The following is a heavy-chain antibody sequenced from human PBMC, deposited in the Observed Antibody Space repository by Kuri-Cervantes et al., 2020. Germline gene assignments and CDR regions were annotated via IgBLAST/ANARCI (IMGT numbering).Heavy chain of an antibody. Sequence: GSLRLSCTVSGGSISSSSYYWGWIRQPPGKGLEWIGSIYYTGSTTYNPSLKSRVTISVDTSNNQFSLNLDSVTAADTAVYYCARGAGDSRGTDFDYWGQGTLVTVSS. CDR1: GGSISSSSYY. CDR2: IYYTGST. J-gene: IGHJ4*02. CDR3: ARGAGDSRGTDFDY. V-gene: IGHV4-39*07. D-gene: IGHD3-22*01.